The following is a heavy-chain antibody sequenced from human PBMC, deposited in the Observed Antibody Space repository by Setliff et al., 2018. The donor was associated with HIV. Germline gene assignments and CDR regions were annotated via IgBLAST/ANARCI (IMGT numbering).Heavy chain of an antibody. CDR3: AAGPSNWGQYF. V-gene: IGHV1-69-2*01. J-gene: IGHJ4*01. CDR1: GYTFTDRF. D-gene: IGHD3-16*01. CDR2: RYPRGDGT. Sequence: ASVKVSCKASGYTFTDRFITWFHQAPGKGLEWMGRRYPRGDGTIYSERFRDRLTLSADLSTQTAYMQLDNLKSEDTAMYFCAAGPSNWGQYFWGHGTLVTVSS.